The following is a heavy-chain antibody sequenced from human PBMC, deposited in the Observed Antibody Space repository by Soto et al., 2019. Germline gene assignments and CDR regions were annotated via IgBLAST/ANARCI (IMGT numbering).Heavy chain of an antibody. CDR2: ISSSSSYI. D-gene: IGHD2-15*01. CDR3: ARDSGGGTGSSFDY. Sequence: EVQLVESGGGLVKPGGSLRLSCAASGFTFSSYSMNWVRQAPGKGLEWVSSISSSSSYIYYADSVKGPFTISRDNAKNSLYLQMNSRRAEDTAVYYCARDSGGGTGSSFDYWGQGTLVTVSS. CDR1: GFTFSSYS. J-gene: IGHJ4*02. V-gene: IGHV3-21*01.